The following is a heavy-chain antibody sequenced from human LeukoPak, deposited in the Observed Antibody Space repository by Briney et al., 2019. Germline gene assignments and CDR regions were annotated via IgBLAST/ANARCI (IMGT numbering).Heavy chain of an antibody. D-gene: IGHD6-13*01. V-gene: IGHV1-18*01. Sequence: ASVKVSCKASGYTFTSYGISWVRQAPGQGLEWMVWISAYNGNTNYAQKLQGRVTMTTDTSTSTAYMELRSLRSDDTAVYYCARGSRGIAAAQAFDYWGQGTLVTVSS. J-gene: IGHJ4*02. CDR2: ISAYNGNT. CDR1: GYTFTSYG. CDR3: ARGSRGIAAAQAFDY.